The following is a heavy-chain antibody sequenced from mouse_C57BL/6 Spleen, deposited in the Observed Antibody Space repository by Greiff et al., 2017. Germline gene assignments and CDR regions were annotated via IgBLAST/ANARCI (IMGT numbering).Heavy chain of an antibody. J-gene: IGHJ2*01. CDR2: IWSGGST. D-gene: IGHD3-2*02. Sequence: VQLQQSGPGLVQPSQSLSITCTVSGFSLTSYGVHWVRQSPGKGLEWLGVIWSGGSTDYNAAFISRLSLSKDNSKSQVFFKMNSLQADDTAIYYCARNRDSSGPYFDYWGQGTTLTVSS. V-gene: IGHV2-2*01. CDR1: GFSLTSYG. CDR3: ARNRDSSGPYFDY.